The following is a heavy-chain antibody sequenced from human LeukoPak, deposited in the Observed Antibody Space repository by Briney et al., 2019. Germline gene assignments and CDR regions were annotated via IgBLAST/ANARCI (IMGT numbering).Heavy chain of an antibody. CDR1: GFTFDDYG. J-gene: IGHJ4*02. CDR3: ARDLGGSYDYVWGSFDY. V-gene: IGHV3-20*04. D-gene: IGHD3-16*01. Sequence: PGGSLRLSCAASGFTFDDYGMSWVRQAPGKGLEWVSGINWNGGSTGYADSVKGRFTISGDNAKNSLYLQMNSLRAEDTALYYCARDLGGSYDYVWGSFDYWGQGTLVTVSS. CDR2: INWNGGST.